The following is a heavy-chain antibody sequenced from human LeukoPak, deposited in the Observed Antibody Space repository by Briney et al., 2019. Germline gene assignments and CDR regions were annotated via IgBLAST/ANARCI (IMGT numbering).Heavy chain of an antibody. V-gene: IGHV4-34*01. CDR3: ARSYGKSKWFDP. J-gene: IGHJ5*02. D-gene: IGHD4-17*01. Sequence: PSETLSLTCAVYGGSFSGYYWSWIRQPPGKGLEWIGEINHSGSTNYNPSLKSRVTISVDTSKNQFSLKLSSVTAADTAVYYCARSYGKSKWFDPWGQGTLVTVSS. CDR1: GGSFSGYY. CDR2: INHSGST.